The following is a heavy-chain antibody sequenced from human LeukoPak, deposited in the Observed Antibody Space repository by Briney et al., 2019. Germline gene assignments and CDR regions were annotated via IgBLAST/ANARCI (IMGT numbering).Heavy chain of an antibody. CDR2: IIPIFGTA. Sequence: ASVKVSCKASGGTFSSDAISWVRQAPGQGLEWMGGIIPIFGTANYAQKFQGRVTITADESTSPAYMELSSLRSEETDVYYCARFPMVRGVISHYMDVWGKGTTVTVSS. CDR3: ARFPMVRGVISHYMDV. CDR1: GGTFSSDA. D-gene: IGHD3-10*01. J-gene: IGHJ6*03. V-gene: IGHV1-69*13.